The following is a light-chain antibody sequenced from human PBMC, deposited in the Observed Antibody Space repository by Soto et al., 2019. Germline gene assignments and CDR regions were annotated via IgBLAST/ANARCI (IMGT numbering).Light chain of an antibody. J-gene: IGKJ3*01. CDR3: LQTYSTPFT. CDR2: GSS. V-gene: IGKV1-39*01. Sequence: DIQMTQSPSSLSAYVGDRVTITCRASQGFTRYLNWFQQKPGKAPKLLIYGSSTLQGGVPSRFSASGSGTEFTLTINGLQPEDFATYYCLQTYSTPFTFGPGTKVNIK. CDR1: QGFTRY.